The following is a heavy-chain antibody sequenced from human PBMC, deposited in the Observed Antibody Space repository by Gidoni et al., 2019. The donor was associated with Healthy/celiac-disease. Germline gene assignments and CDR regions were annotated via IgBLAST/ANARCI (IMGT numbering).Heavy chain of an antibody. J-gene: IGHJ5*02. CDR2: INPNSGGT. V-gene: IGHV1-2*06. D-gene: IGHD2-15*01. CDR1: GYTFTGYY. Sequence: QVPLVQSGAAVTTPGASVKVSCKASGYTFTGYYMHWVRQAPGQGLEWMGRINPNSGGTNYAQIGVTMTRDTSISTAYMELSRLRSDDTAVYYCARARGGVVVAAYPFDPWGQGTLVTVSS. CDR3: ARARGGVVVAAYPFDP.